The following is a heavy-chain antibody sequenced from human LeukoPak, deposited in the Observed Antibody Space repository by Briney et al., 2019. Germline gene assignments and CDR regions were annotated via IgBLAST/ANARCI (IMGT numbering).Heavy chain of an antibody. Sequence: PGGSLRLSCAASGFTFSSYGMHWVRQAPGKGLEWVAFIRYDGSNKYYADSVKGRFTISRDNSKNTLYLQMNSLRAEDTAVYYWAKDQSRYSSGYDYWGQGTLVTVSS. D-gene: IGHD6-19*01. CDR1: GFTFSSYG. CDR2: IRYDGSNK. CDR3: AKDQSRYSSGYDY. V-gene: IGHV3-30*02. J-gene: IGHJ4*02.